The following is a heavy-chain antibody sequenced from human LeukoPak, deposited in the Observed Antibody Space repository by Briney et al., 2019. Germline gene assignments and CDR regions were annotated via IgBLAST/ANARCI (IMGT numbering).Heavy chain of an antibody. CDR1: GGSFSGYY. V-gene: IGHV4-34*01. CDR2: INHSGST. J-gene: IGHJ4*02. CDR3: ARKGYCSSTSCYTAFDY. D-gene: IGHD2-2*02. Sequence: SETLSLTCAVYGGSFSGYYWSWIRQPPGKGLEWIGEINHSGSTNYNPSLKSRVTISVDTSKNQFSLKLSSVTAADTAVYYCARKGYCSSTSCYTAFDYWGQGTLVTVSS.